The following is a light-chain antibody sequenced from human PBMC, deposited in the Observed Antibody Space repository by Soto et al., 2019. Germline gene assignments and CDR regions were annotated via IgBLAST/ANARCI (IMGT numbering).Light chain of an antibody. CDR1: QSVSSSY. Sequence: EIVLTQSPGTLSLSPGERATLSCRASQSVSSSYLAWYQRKPGQAPRLLIYGASTRATGIPARFSGSGSGTEFTLTISSLQSEDFAVYYCQQYGSSPLTVGGGAKGDIK. J-gene: IGKJ4*01. CDR3: QQYGSSPLT. V-gene: IGKV3-20*01. CDR2: GAS.